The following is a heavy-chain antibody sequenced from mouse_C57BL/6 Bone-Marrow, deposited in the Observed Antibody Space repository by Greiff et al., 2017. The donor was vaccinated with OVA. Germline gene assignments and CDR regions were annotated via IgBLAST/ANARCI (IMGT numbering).Heavy chain of an antibody. CDR1: GYTFTSYG. V-gene: IGHV1-81*01. CDR3: ARPSGVFDY. J-gene: IGHJ2*01. CDR2: IYPRSGNT. Sequence: QVQLQQSGAELARPGASVKLSCKASGYTFTSYGISWVKQRTGQGLEWIGEIYPRSGNTYYNEKFKGKATLTADKSSSTADMELRSRKSEDSAVYFCARPSGVFDYWGQGTTLTVSS. D-gene: IGHD2-10*02.